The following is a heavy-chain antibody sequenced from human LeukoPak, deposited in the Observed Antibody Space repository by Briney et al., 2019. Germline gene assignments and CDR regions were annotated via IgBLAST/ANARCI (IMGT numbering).Heavy chain of an antibody. CDR2: IYYSGST. V-gene: IGHV4-59*01. CDR1: GFTFSTYA. CDR3: ARDLGV. J-gene: IGHJ4*02. Sequence: SGGSLRLSCAASGFTFSTYAMSWIRQPPGKGLEWIGYIYYSGSTNYNPSLKSRVTISVDTSKNQFSLKLSSVTAADTAVYYCARDLGVWGQGTLVTVSS.